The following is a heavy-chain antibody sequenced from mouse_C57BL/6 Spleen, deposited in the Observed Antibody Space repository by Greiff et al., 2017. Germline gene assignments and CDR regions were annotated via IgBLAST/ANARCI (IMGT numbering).Heavy chain of an antibody. CDR2: INPSTGGT. CDR1: GYSFTGYY. D-gene: IGHD2-2*01. J-gene: IGHJ3*01. Sequence: EVQLQQSGPELVKPGASVKISCKASGYSFTGYYMNWVKQSPEKSLEWIGEINPSTGGTTYNQKFKAKATLTVDKSSSTAYMQLKSLTSEDSAVYYCASGYDGEVLFAYWGQGTLVTVSA. V-gene: IGHV1-42*01. CDR3: ASGYDGEVLFAY.